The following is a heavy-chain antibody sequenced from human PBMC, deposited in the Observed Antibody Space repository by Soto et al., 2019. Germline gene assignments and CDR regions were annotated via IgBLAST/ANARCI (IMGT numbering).Heavy chain of an antibody. CDR3: ARVYDFWSGYYTQGRDSSYYYGMDV. V-gene: IGHV1-69*01. J-gene: IGHJ6*02. D-gene: IGHD3-3*01. CDR2: IIPIFGTA. CDR1: GCPFSSYA. Sequence: SLKVSCTASGCPFSSYAISWVRQAPGQGLEWMGGIIPIFGTAKYAQKFQGRVTITADESTSTAYMELSSLRSEDTAVCYCARVYDFWSGYYTQGRDSSYYYGMDVWGQGTTVTVSS.